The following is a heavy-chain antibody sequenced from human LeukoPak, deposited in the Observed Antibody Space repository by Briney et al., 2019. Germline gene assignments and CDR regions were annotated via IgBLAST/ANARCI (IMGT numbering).Heavy chain of an antibody. J-gene: IGHJ3*02. CDR3: ARVEQQLVLSGAFDI. Sequence: SETLSLTCTVSGGSISSGGYYWSWIRQHPGKGLEWIGYIYYSGSTYYNPSLKSRVTISVDTSKNQFSLKLSSVTAADTAVYYCARVEQQLVLSGAFDIWGQGTMVSVSS. CDR1: GGSISSGGYY. V-gene: IGHV4-31*03. CDR2: IYYSGST. D-gene: IGHD6-13*01.